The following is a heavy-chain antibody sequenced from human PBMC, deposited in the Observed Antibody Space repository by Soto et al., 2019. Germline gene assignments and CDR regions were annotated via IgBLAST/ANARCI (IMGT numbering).Heavy chain of an antibody. CDR3: ARRGSYYDSYGYYYFDY. Sequence: SETLSLTCAVSGGSISSGGYSWSWIRQPPGKGLEWIGSIYYSGSTNYNPSLKSRVTISVDTSKNQFSLKLNSVTAADTAVYYCARRGSYYDSYGYYYFDYWGQGTLVTVSS. CDR1: GGSISSGGYS. V-gene: IGHV4-30-2*03. D-gene: IGHD3-22*01. CDR2: IYYSGST. J-gene: IGHJ4*02.